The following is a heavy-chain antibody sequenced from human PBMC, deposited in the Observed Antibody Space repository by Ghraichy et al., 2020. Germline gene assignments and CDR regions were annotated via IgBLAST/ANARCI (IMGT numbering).Heavy chain of an antibody. V-gene: IGHV4-61*02. D-gene: IGHD3-22*01. CDR2: IYTSGRT. CDR3: ARDKPYYYDTTGYYYTPDAFES. CDR1: GGSISSGNNY. Sequence: SETLSLTCTVSGGSISSGNNYWSWLRQSAGKGLEWIGRIYTSGRTYYNPSLRSRVTISLDTSKNQFSLKLSSVTAADTAVYFCARDKPYYYDTTGYYYTPDAFESWGQGTKVTGSS. J-gene: IGHJ3*02.